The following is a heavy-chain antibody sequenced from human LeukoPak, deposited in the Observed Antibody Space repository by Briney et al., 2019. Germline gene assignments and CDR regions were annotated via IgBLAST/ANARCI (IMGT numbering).Heavy chain of an antibody. D-gene: IGHD5-18*01. J-gene: IGHJ4*02. CDR2: ISGSGGST. Sequence: GGSLRLSCAASGFTVRSSYMSWVRQAPGKGLEWVSAISGSGGSTYYADSVKGRFTISRDNSKNTLYLQMNSLRAEDTAVYYCAKDGYSYGYGLNFDYWGQGTLVTVSS. CDR1: GFTVRSSY. V-gene: IGHV3-23*01. CDR3: AKDGYSYGYGLNFDY.